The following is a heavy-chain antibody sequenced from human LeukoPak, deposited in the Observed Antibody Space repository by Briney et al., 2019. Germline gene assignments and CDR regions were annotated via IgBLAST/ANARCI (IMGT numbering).Heavy chain of an antibody. CDR2: IYYSGST. Sequence: PSETLSLTCTVSGGSISSSSYYWGWIRQPPGKGLEWIGSIYYSGSTYYNPSLKSRVTISVDTSKNQFSLKLSSVTAADTAVYYCARSDRPLLWFGESKKRGNYFDYWGQGTLVTVSS. D-gene: IGHD3-10*01. J-gene: IGHJ4*02. CDR1: GGSISSSSYY. CDR3: ARSDRPLLWFGESKKRGNYFDY. V-gene: IGHV4-39*01.